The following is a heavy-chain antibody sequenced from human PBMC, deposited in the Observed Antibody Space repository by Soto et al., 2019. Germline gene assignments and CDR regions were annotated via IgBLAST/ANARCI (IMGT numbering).Heavy chain of an antibody. CDR2: ISGSGGST. Sequence: SGWSLRLSCAASGFTFSSYAMSWVRQAPGKGLEWVSGISGSGGSTYYADSVKGRFTISRDNSKNTLYLQMNSLRAEDTAVYYWAKGGLTTVTKFDYWGQGTLVTVSS. CDR3: AKGGLTTVTKFDY. J-gene: IGHJ4*02. V-gene: IGHV3-23*01. CDR1: GFTFSSYA. D-gene: IGHD4-17*01.